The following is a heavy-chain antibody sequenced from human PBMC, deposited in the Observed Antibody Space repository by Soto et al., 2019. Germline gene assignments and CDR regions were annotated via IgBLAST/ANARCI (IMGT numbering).Heavy chain of an antibody. J-gene: IGHJ1*01. V-gene: IGHV4-31*03. CDR2: IYCSGST. D-gene: IGHD3-10*01. Sequence: PXATLSLTCTVSGGLISSGGYYGSWIRQHPGKGLEWIGYIYCSGSTCYNPSLKSRVTISVDTSKNQFSLKLSSVTAADTAVYYCSRGSSEEALGTQYFKHWGQGTLVIVTS. CDR3: SRGSSEEALGTQYFKH. CDR1: GGLISSGGYY.